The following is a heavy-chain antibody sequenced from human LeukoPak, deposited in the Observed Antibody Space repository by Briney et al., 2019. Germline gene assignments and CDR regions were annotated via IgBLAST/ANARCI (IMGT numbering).Heavy chain of an antibody. Sequence: ASVKVSCKASGGTFSSYAITWVRQAPGQGPEWMGWINTYNGNTNYIQRLQGRLTMTTDTSTSTAYMELRSLGSDDTAVYYCARNSHGYSSGWLQFNFDYWGRGTLVTVSS. V-gene: IGHV1-18*01. CDR3: ARNSHGYSSGWLQFNFDY. D-gene: IGHD6-19*01. J-gene: IGHJ4*02. CDR1: GGTFSSYA. CDR2: INTYNGNT.